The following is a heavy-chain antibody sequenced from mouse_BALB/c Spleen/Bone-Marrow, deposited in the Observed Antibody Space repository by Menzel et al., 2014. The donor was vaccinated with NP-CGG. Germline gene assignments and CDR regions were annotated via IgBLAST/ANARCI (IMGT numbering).Heavy chain of an antibody. CDR2: ISDGGDYT. J-gene: IGHJ3*01. Sequence: EVQLVESGGGLVKPGGSLKLSCTASGFTFNYYYMYWVRQTPEKRLEWVATISDGGDYTYYLDSVKGRFTISRDNAKNILYLQMSSLKSEDTAMYYCARDGEYRYDWFAYWGQGTLVTVSA. V-gene: IGHV5-4*02. CDR3: ARDGEYRYDWFAY. CDR1: GFTFNYYY. D-gene: IGHD2-14*01.